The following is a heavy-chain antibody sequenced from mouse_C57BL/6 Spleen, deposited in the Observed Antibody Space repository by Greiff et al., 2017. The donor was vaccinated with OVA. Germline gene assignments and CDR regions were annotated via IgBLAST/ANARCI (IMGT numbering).Heavy chain of an antibody. CDR2: IYPRSGNT. V-gene: IGHV1-81*01. J-gene: IGHJ4*01. Sequence: QVQLQQSGAELARPGASVKLSCKASGYTFTSYGISWVKQRTGQGLEWIGEIYPRSGNTYYNEKFKGKATLTADKSSCTAYMDLRSLTSEDSAVYFCAYYGNYVGYAMDYWGQGTSVTVSS. D-gene: IGHD2-1*01. CDR3: AYYGNYVGYAMDY. CDR1: GYTFTSYG.